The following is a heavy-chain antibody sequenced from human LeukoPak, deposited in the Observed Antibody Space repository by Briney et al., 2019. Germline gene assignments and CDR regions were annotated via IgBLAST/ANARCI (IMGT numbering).Heavy chain of an antibody. V-gene: IGHV3-30-3*01. CDR1: GFTFSSYA. D-gene: IGHD7-27*01. CDR2: ISYDGSNK. J-gene: IGHJ4*02. Sequence: GRSLRLSCAASGFTFSSYAMHWVRQAPGRGLEWVAVISYDGSNKYYADSVKGRFTISRDNSKNTLYLQMNSLRAEDTAVYYCARDLHHTGDPYYFDYWGQGTLVTVSS. CDR3: ARDLHHTGDPYYFDY.